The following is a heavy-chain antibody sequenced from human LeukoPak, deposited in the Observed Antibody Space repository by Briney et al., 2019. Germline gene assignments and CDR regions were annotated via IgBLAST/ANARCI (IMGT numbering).Heavy chain of an antibody. J-gene: IGHJ4*02. CDR2: TSNKAKSYTT. V-gene: IGHV3-72*01. CDR1: GFPYSDHY. CDR3: ARVTGAYYFDY. Sequence: GGSLRLSCAASGFPYSDHYMVGLREAPGKAVEGVGCTSNKAKSYTTEYAASVIDRFTISCDDSKNSLYLQMNSLKTDDTAVYYCARVTGAYYFDYWGQGTLVTVSS. D-gene: IGHD1-20*01.